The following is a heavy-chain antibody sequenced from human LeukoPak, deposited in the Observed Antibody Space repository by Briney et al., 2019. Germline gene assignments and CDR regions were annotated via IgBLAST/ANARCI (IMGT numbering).Heavy chain of an antibody. CDR3: AKLEGGSGWYYYYYGMDV. J-gene: IGHJ6*02. V-gene: IGHV3-23*01. CDR1: GFTFSSYW. Sequence: GGSLRLSCAASGFTFSSYWMSWDRQAPGKGLEWVSAISGSGGSTYYADSVKGRFTISRDNSKNTLYLQMNSLRAEDTAVYYCAKLEGGSGWYYYYYGMDVWGQGTTVTVSS. CDR2: ISGSGGST. D-gene: IGHD6-19*01.